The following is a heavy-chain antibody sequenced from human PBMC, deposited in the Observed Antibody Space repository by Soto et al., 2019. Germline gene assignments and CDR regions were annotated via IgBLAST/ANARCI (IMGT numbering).Heavy chain of an antibody. CDR1: GYTFTSYG. D-gene: IGHD3-22*01. V-gene: IGHV1-18*01. CDR2: ISAYNGNT. J-gene: IGHJ4*02. Sequence: ASVKVSCKASGYTFTSYGISWVRQAPGQGLEWMGRISAYNGNTNYAQKLQGRVTMTTDTSTSTAYMELRSLRSDDTAVYYCARDPYYYDSSGYSHWGQGTLVTVSS. CDR3: ARDPYYYDSSGYSH.